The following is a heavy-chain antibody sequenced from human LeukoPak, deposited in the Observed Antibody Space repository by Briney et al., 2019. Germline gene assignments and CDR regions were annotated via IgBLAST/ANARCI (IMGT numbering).Heavy chain of an antibody. CDR3: AKCILTGYYKGYMDV. Sequence: GGTLRLSCAASGFTFSSFGMSWVRQAPGKGLEWVSAISGSGGSTYNADSVKGRFTISRDNSKNTLYPQMNSLRAEDTAVYYCAKCILTGYYKGYMDVWGKGTTVTISS. J-gene: IGHJ6*03. CDR2: ISGSGGST. CDR1: GFTFSSFG. V-gene: IGHV3-23*01. D-gene: IGHD3-9*01.